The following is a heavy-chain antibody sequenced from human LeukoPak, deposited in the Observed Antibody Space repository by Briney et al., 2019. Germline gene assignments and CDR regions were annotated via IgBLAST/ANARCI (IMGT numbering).Heavy chain of an antibody. D-gene: IGHD6-19*01. CDR1: GFTFSTYC. Sequence: GGSLRLSCAASGFTFSTYCMHWVRQSPGKGLAWVSRVNPGGYNIHYADSVKGRFTISRDNAKSALSLQMKRVTAEETAVYYCITAGKYRFDNWGQGTLVTVSS. CDR2: VNPGGYNI. V-gene: IGHV3-74*01. CDR3: ITAGKYRFDN. J-gene: IGHJ5*02.